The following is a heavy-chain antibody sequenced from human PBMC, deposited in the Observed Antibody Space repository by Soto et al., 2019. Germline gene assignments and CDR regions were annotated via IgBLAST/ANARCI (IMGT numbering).Heavy chain of an antibody. CDR1: FSSYS. V-gene: IGHV3-21*01. CDR3: ARDQPGYSYGYGLGY. CDR2: ISSSSSYI. J-gene: IGHJ4*02. D-gene: IGHD5-18*01. Sequence: FSSYSMNWVRQAPGKGLEWVSSISSSSSYIYYADSVKGRFTISRDNAKNSLYLQMNSLRAEDTAVYYCARDQPGYSYGYGLGYWGQGTLVTVSS.